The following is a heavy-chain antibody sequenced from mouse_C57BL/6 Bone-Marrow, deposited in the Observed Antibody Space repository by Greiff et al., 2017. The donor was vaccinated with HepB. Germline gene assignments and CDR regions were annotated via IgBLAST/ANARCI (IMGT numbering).Heavy chain of an antibody. CDR1: GYTFTSYW. CDR3: ARSGGCGYDFDY. Sequence: VQLQQPGAELVKPGASVKLSCKASGYTFTSYWMHWVKQRPGQGLEWIGMIHPNSGSTNYNEKFKSKATLTVDKSSSTAYMQLSSLTSEDSAVYYCARSGGCGYDFDYWGQGTTLTVSS. V-gene: IGHV1-64*01. D-gene: IGHD2-2*01. J-gene: IGHJ2*01. CDR2: IHPNSGST.